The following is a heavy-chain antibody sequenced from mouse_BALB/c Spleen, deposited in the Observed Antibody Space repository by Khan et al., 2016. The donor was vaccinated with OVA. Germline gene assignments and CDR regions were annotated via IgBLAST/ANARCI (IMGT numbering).Heavy chain of an antibody. J-gene: IGHJ1*01. V-gene: IGHV1-15*01. D-gene: IGHD1-1*01. CDR3: TRDGSSYGSYFDV. Sequence: QVQLQQSGAELVRPGASVTLSCKASGYTFTDHEIHWVKQTPVYGLEWIGTIDPETGGTAYNQKFKGKATLTADKSSSTAYMELRSLTSEDSAVYYCTRDGSSYGSYFDVWGAGTTVTVSS. CDR2: IDPETGGT. CDR1: GYTFTDHE.